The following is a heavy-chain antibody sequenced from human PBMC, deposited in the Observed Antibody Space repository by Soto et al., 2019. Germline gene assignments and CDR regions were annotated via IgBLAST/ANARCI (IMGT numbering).Heavy chain of an antibody. Sequence: EVQLVESGGALVQPGGSLRLSCVASGFTFSDSWMHWVRQAPGKGLVWLSRIIGNGRSADYADSVKGRFTISRDNAKNTVYLKMNSLTDEDTAVYYCARVAGATGVIDYWGQGTLVTVSS. D-gene: IGHD3-3*01. CDR2: IIGNGRSA. CDR1: GFTFSDSW. J-gene: IGHJ4*02. CDR3: ARVAGATGVIDY. V-gene: IGHV3-74*01.